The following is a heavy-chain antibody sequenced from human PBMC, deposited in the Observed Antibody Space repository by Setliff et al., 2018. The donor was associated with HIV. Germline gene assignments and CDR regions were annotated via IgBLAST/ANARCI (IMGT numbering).Heavy chain of an antibody. CDR3: ARSSYYDVNSPFDY. J-gene: IGHJ4*02. D-gene: IGHD3-16*01. CDR1: GYTFTGYY. CDR2: IIPMLGIA. Sequence: SVKVSCKASGYTFTGYYMHWVRQAPGQGLEWMGGIIPMLGIANHVHKFQGRVTITADKSTSTAYMELNSLRSEDTAVYYCARSSYYDVNSPFDYWGQGTRVTVSS. V-gene: IGHV1-69*10.